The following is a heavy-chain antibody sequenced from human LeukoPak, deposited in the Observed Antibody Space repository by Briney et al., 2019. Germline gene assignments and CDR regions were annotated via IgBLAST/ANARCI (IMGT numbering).Heavy chain of an antibody. V-gene: IGHV1/OR15-1*04. J-gene: IGHJ4*02. CDR2: INPNSGGT. CDR3: AINYDSSGYYYYFDY. D-gene: IGHD3-22*01. CDR1: GYIFTDYY. Sequence: ASVKVSCKASGYIFTDYYMHWVRQAPGQELGWMGRINPNSGGTNYAQKFQGRVTITADESTSTAYMELSSLRSEDTAVYYCAINYDSSGYYYYFDYWGQGTLVTVSS.